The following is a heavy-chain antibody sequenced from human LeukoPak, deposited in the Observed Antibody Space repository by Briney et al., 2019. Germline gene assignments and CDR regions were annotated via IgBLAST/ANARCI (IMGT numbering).Heavy chain of an antibody. J-gene: IGHJ6*03. CDR2: IYTSGST. D-gene: IGHD6-13*01. CDR1: GGSISSYY. CDR3: ASSVSIAAAGHYYYMDV. Sequence: RASETLSLTCTVSGGSISSYYWSWIRQPAGKGLEWIGRIYTSGSTNYNPSLKSRVTISVDTSKNQFSLKLSSVTAADTAVYYCASSVSIAAAGHYYYMDVWGKGTTVTVSS. V-gene: IGHV4-4*07.